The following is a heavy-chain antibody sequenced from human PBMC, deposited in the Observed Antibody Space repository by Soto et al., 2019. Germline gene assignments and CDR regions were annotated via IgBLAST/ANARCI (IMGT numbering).Heavy chain of an antibody. CDR2: ISTSGAST. J-gene: IGHJ4*02. CDR1: GFTVSNSA. V-gene: IGHV3-23*01. Sequence: EVQLLESGGGLVQPGGSLRLSCAASGFTVSNSAMSWARQAPGKGLEWVSGISTSGASTYYADSVKGRFSISRDASKNTGSLQMNSLRVDDTAVYYCARGLQAPLFGGQGALVIVSP. CDR3: ARGLQAPLF.